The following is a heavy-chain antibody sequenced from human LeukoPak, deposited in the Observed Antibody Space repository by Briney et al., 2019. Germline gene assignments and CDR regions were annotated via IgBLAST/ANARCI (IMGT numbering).Heavy chain of an antibody. J-gene: IGHJ3*02. D-gene: IGHD4-23*01. CDR2: ISTYNDNK. CDR1: AYTFSNYG. V-gene: IGHV1-18*01. CDR3: ARDWCLRDYGGNSGCAFDI. Sequence: ASVKVSCKASAYTFSNYGISWVRQAPGQGLQWMGWISTYNDNKKYEQKFQGRVTMTTDTSTTTAYMELRSLTSDDTAIYYCARDWCLRDYGGNSGCAFDIWGQGTMVTVSS.